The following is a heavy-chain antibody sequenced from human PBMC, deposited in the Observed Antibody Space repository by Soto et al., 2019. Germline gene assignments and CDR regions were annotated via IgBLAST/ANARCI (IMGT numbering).Heavy chain of an antibody. CDR2: ISYDGSNK. D-gene: IGHD3-10*01. J-gene: IGHJ5*02. CDR1: GFTFSSYA. CDR3: ARGGWLYYGSGSYYKGWFDP. V-gene: IGHV3-30-3*01. Sequence: QVQLVESGGGVVQPGRSLRLSCAASGFTFSSYAMHWVRQAPGKGLEWVAVISYDGSNKYYAGSVKGRFTISRDNSKNTLYLQMNSLRAEDTAVYYCARGGWLYYGSGSYYKGWFDPWGQGTLVTVSS.